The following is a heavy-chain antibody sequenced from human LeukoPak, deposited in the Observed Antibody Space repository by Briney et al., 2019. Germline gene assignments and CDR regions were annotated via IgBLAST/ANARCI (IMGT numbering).Heavy chain of an antibody. J-gene: IGHJ4*02. V-gene: IGHV3-21*01. CDR1: GFTFSSYS. Sequence: GGSLRLSCAASGFTFSSYSMNWVRQAPGRGLEWVSSISSSSSYIYYADSVKGRFTISRDTAKNSLYLQMNSLRAEDTAVYYCARAWGDWGYFDXXGQGXLVTV. D-gene: IGHD7-27*01. CDR2: ISSSSSYI. CDR3: ARAWGDWGYFDX.